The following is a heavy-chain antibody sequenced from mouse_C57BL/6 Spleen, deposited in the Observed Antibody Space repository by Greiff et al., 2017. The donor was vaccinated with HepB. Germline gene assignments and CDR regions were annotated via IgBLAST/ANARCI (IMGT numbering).Heavy chain of an antibody. CDR3: AKGAFSQGFAY. CDR1: GYTFTSYW. J-gene: IGHJ3*01. V-gene: IGHV1-52*01. CDR2: IDPSDSET. Sequence: QVQLKQPGAELVRPGSSVKLSCKASGYTFTSYWMHWVKQRPIQGLEWIGNIDPSDSETHYNQKFKDKATLTVDKSSSTAYMQLSSLTSEDSAVYYCAKGAFSQGFAYWGQGTLVTVSA.